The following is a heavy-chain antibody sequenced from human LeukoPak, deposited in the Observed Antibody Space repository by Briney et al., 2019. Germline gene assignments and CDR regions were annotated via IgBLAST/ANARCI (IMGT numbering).Heavy chain of an antibody. Sequence: ASVKVSCKASGGTVSSYAISWVRQAPGQGLEWMGGIIPIFGTANYAQKFQGRVTITADESTSTAYMELGSLRSEDTAVYYCVSDGKEDGYNSGYWGQGTLVTVSS. J-gene: IGHJ4*02. CDR3: VSDGKEDGYNSGY. D-gene: IGHD5-24*01. CDR1: GGTVSSYA. V-gene: IGHV1-69*13. CDR2: IIPIFGTA.